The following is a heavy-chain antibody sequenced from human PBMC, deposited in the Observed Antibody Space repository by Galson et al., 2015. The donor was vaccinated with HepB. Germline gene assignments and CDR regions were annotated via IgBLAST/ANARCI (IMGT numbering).Heavy chain of an antibody. CDR3: ASWSDYSNFHAPFDV. V-gene: IGHV1-2*02. Sequence: SVKVSCKASGYRFTGYHIHWVRQAPGQGLEWMGWINPHTGDTYYAQKFQDRVIMTSDTSISTPYMELRRLASDDTAVYYCASWSDYSNFHAPFDVWGQGTRVTVSS. J-gene: IGHJ3*01. D-gene: IGHD4-11*01. CDR1: GYRFTGYH. CDR2: INPHTGDT.